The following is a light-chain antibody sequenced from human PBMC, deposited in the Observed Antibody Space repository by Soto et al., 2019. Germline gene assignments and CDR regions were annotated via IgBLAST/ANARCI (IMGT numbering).Light chain of an antibody. Sequence: DIQMTQSPSSLSASVRDRAVITCRASQNIGNYLNWYQQTPGKAPRLLISTASSLQSGVPSRFSGSRSGTDFTLTISSLQPEDSATYYCQQGFRTPITFGQGTRLEIK. CDR1: QNIGNY. CDR3: QQGFRTPIT. CDR2: TAS. J-gene: IGKJ5*01. V-gene: IGKV1-39*01.